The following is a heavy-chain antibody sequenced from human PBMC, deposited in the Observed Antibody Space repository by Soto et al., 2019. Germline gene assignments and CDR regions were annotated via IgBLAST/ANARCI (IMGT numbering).Heavy chain of an antibody. J-gene: IGHJ4*02. D-gene: IGHD2-8*01. CDR3: ARDRPLTYCTNGVCSVDY. Sequence: ASVKVSCKASGYTFTSYGMSWVRQAPGQGLEWMGWISAYNGNTNYAQKLQGRVTMTTDTSTSTAYMELRSLRSDDTAVYYCARDRPLTYCTNGVCSVDYWGQGTLVTVS. CDR1: GYTFTSYG. V-gene: IGHV1-18*01. CDR2: ISAYNGNT.